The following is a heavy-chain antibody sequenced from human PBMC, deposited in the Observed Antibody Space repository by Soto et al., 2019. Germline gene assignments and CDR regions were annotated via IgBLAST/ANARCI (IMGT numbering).Heavy chain of an antibody. CDR2: INHSGST. Sequence: SETLSLTCAVYGGSFSGYYWSWIRQPPGKGLEWIGEINHSGSTNYNPSLKSRVTISVDTSKNQFSLKLSSVTAADTAVYYCATMGGDGDCSSTSCLPQAFDIWCQGTMVTVSS. J-gene: IGHJ3*02. CDR1: GGSFSGYY. V-gene: IGHV4-34*01. CDR3: ATMGGDGDCSSTSCLPQAFDI. D-gene: IGHD2-2*01.